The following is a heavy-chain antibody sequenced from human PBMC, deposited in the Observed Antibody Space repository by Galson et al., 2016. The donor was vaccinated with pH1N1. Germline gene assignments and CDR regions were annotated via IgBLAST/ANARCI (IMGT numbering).Heavy chain of an antibody. CDR1: GYTFTSNG. Sequence: SVKVSRKASGYTFTSNGISWVRQAPGQGLEWMGWINVDTGNTVHAQKLQDRVTMTTDTSTKTAYMELRSLKSDDTAVYYCAGAGNCDGDRCYGNGLDVWGQGTTVTVSS. V-gene: IGHV1-18*01. CDR2: INVDTGNT. J-gene: IGHJ6*02. CDR3: AGAGNCDGDRCYGNGLDV. D-gene: IGHD2-21*01.